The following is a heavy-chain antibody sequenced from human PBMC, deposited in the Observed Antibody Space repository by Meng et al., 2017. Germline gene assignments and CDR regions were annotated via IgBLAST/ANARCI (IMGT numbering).Heavy chain of an antibody. CDR2: IIPILGIA. CDR3: ARSRYDILTGYYNEGADAFDN. Sequence: SVKVSCKASGGTFSSYTISWVRQAPGQGLEWMGRIIPILGIANYAQKFQGRVTITADKSTSTAYMELSSLRSEDTAVYYCARSRYDILTGYYNEGADAFDNWGQGTMVTVSS. V-gene: IGHV1-69*02. J-gene: IGHJ3*02. CDR1: GGTFSSYT. D-gene: IGHD3-9*01.